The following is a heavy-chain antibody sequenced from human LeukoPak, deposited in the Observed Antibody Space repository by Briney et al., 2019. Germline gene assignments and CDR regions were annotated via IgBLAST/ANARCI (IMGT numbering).Heavy chain of an antibody. CDR3: ARDYYGSGKRFDP. CDR1: GGSISSSKW. Sequence: PSETLSLTCTVSGGSISSSKWWSWVRQPPGKGLEWIGEIFHSGSTNYNPSLKSRVTISVDKSKNQFSLKLTSVTAADTAVYYCARDYYGSGKRFDPWGQGTLVTVSS. J-gene: IGHJ5*02. CDR2: IFHSGST. V-gene: IGHV4-4*02. D-gene: IGHD3-10*01.